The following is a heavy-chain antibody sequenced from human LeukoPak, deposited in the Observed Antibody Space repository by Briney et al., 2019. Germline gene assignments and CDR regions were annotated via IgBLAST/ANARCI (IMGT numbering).Heavy chain of an antibody. Sequence: GGSLRLACAASGFTFSSYGMHWVRQAPGKGLQWVAFIRHDGSNKKYADSVKGRFTISRDNSKNTLYLQMNSLRAEDTAVYYCAKGSKLLVITRDHHMDVWGKGTTVTISS. CDR1: GFTFSSYG. J-gene: IGHJ6*03. CDR3: AKGSKLLVITRDHHMDV. V-gene: IGHV3-30*02. D-gene: IGHD3-22*01. CDR2: IRHDGSNK.